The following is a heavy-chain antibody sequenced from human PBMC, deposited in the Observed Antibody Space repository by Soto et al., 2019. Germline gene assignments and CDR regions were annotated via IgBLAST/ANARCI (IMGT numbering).Heavy chain of an antibody. CDR3: TTADYGSGSYYTNYYYYGMDV. CDR1: GFTFSSYA. J-gene: IGHJ6*02. CDR2: ISYDGSNK. V-gene: IGHV3-30-3*01. D-gene: IGHD3-10*01. Sequence: PGGSLRLSCAASGFTFSSYAMHWVRQAPGKGLEWVAVISYDGSNKYYADSVKGRFTISRDNSKNTLYLQMNSLRAEDTAVYYCTTADYGSGSYYTNYYYYGMDVWGQGTTVTVSS.